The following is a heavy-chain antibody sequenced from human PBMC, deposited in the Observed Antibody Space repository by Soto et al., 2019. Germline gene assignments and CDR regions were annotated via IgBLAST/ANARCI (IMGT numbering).Heavy chain of an antibody. D-gene: IGHD3-10*01. J-gene: IGHJ6*02. CDR2: IDYSGST. V-gene: IGHV4-59*01. CDR3: AREFNYGSGSLPYHYGMDV. Sequence: SETLSLTSTVSGGSISSYQWNWIRQPPGKGLEWSGYIDYSGSTNYHPPVPSRVTISVDTSKNHFSLKLSSVTSADTAVYYCAREFNYGSGSLPYHYGMDVWGQGTKVTVSS. CDR1: GGSISSYQ.